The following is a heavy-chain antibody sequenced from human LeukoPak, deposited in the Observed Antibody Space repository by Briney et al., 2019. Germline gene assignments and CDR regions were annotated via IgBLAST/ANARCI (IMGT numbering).Heavy chain of an antibody. J-gene: IGHJ4*02. Sequence: GASVKVSCKASGYTFTSYYMHWVRQAPGQGLEWMGIINPSGGSTSYAQKFQGRVTMTRDTSTSTVYMELTSLRSEDTAVYYCARAAAAGRHAPPVGYWGQGTPVTVSS. CDR1: GYTFTSYY. D-gene: IGHD6-13*01. CDR2: INPSGGST. V-gene: IGHV1-46*01. CDR3: ARAAAAGRHAPPVGY.